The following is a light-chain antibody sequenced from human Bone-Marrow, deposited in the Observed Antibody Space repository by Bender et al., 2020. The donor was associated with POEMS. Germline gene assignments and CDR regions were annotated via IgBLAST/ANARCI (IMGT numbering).Light chain of an antibody. CDR1: SSNIGTNP. CDR2: INN. V-gene: IGLV1-44*01. CDR3: AAWEDSLNGWV. Sequence: QSVLTQRPSASGTPGQRVTISCSGSSSNIGTNPVNWYQQLPGTAPKLLIYINNQRPSGVPDRFSGSKSGTSASLAISGLQSEDSPDYYCAAWEDSLNGWVFGGGTKLTVL. J-gene: IGLJ3*02.